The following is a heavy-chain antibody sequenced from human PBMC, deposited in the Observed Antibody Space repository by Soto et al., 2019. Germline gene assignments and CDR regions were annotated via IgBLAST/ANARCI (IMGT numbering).Heavy chain of an antibody. Sequence: GGSLRLSCAASGFTFDDYPMLWVRQAPGKGLEWVSFITWDSVNIGYADSVKGRFTISRDNAKNSLYLQMDSLRTEDTALYYCAKRRRTSWGMDVWGQGTTVTVSS. CDR2: ITWDSVNI. CDR3: AKRRRTSWGMDV. J-gene: IGHJ6*02. D-gene: IGHD3-16*01. CDR1: GFTFDDYP. V-gene: IGHV3-9*01.